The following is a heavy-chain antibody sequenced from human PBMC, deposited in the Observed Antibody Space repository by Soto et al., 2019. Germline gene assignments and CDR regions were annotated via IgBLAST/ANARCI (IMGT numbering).Heavy chain of an antibody. Sequence: QVQLVQSGAEVKKPGASVKVSCKASGYIFTDYHIHWVRQAPGQGLEFMGWINTDNGGAGSAQQFQGRVTVTRDTSINTVYLELSNLRSDDTAVYFCAKERGSNSLHPSYNWFDTWGQGTLITVSS. CDR3: AKERGSNSLHPSYNWFDT. CDR1: GYIFTDYH. D-gene: IGHD6-13*01. CDR2: INTDNGGA. V-gene: IGHV1-2*02. J-gene: IGHJ5*02.